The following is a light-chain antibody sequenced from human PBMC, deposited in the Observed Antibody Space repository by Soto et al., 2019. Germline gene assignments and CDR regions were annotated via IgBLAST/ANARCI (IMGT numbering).Light chain of an antibody. CDR1: SSDVGGYNY. V-gene: IGLV2-14*01. J-gene: IGLJ2*01. CDR2: EVS. CDR3: NSYTRSSTYVV. Sequence: QSVLTQPASVSGSPGQSITISCTGTSSDVGGYNYVSWYQQHPGKAPKLMIYEVSNRPSGVSNRFSGSKSGNTASLTISGLQAEDEADYYYNSYTRSSTYVVFGGGTKLTVL.